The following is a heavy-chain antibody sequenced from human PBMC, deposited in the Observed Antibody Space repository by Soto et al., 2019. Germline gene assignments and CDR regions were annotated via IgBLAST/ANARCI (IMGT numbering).Heavy chain of an antibody. V-gene: IGHV4-34*01. CDR2: INHSGST. J-gene: IGHJ4*02. D-gene: IGHD5-18*01. Sequence: QVQLQQWGAGLLKPSETLSLTCAVYGGSFSGYYWSWIRQPPGKGLEWIGEINHSGSTNYNPSLKSRVTISVDTSKNQFSLKLSSVTAADTAVYYCARGQTDAHSYGYDYWGQGTLVTVSS. CDR3: ARGQTDAHSYGYDY. CDR1: GGSFSGYY.